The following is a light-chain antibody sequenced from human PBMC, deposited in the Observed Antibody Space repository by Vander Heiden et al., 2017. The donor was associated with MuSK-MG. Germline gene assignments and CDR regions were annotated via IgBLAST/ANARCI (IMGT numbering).Light chain of an antibody. J-gene: IGKJ1*01. CDR1: QSVSSN. CDR3: QQYNNWPPWT. V-gene: IGKV3-15*01. CDR2: GAS. Sequence: ERATLSCRASQSVSSNLAWYQQKPGQAPRLLIYGASTRATGIPARFSGSGSGTEFTLTISSRQSEDFAVYYCQQYNNWPPWTFGQGTKVEIK.